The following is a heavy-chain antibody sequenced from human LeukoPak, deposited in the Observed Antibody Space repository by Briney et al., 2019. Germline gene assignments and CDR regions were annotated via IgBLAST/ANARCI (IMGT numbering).Heavy chain of an antibody. V-gene: IGHV4-34*01. Sequence: SETLSLTCAVYGGSFSGYYWSWIRQPPGKGLEWIGEINHSGGTNYNPSLKSRVTISVDTSKNQFSLKLSSVTAADTAVYYCARGDIGGYDVWGKGTTVTVSS. CDR1: GGSFSGYY. J-gene: IGHJ6*04. CDR3: ARGDIGGYDV. D-gene: IGHD6-25*01. CDR2: INHSGGT.